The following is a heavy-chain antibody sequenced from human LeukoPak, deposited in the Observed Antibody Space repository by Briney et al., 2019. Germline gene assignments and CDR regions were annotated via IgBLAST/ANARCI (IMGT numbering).Heavy chain of an antibody. Sequence: GASLRLFCAASGSIFRNHAMSWVRQAPGKRLEWVSAIIGSGDTTYYADSVKGRFTISRDNSKNTLYVEMNTLRAEDAAVYYCAKWGDYDILTGYYVSDFWGQGTLVTVSS. CDR2: IIGSGDTT. J-gene: IGHJ4*02. D-gene: IGHD3-9*01. CDR1: GSIFRNHA. CDR3: AKWGDYDILTGYYVSDF. V-gene: IGHV3-23*01.